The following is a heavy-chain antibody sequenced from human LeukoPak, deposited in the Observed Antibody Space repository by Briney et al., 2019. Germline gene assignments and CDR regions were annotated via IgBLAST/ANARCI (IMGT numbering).Heavy chain of an antibody. CDR2: IWYDGSNK. CDR1: GFTFSSYG. J-gene: IGHJ3*02. V-gene: IGHV3-33*01. CDR3: ARDPMIVNSPNAFDI. Sequence: GGSLRLSCAASGFTFSSYGMHWVRQAPGKGLEWVAVIWYDGSNKYYADSVEGRFTISRDNSKNTLYLQMNSLRAEDTAVYYCARDPMIVNSPNAFDIWGQGTMVTVSS. D-gene: IGHD3-22*01.